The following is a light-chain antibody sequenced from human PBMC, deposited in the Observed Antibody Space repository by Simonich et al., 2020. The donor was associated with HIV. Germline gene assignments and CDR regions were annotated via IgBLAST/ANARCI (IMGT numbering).Light chain of an antibody. Sequence: DIQMTQSPSTLSASVGDRVTITCRASDSISSWLAWYRQKPGKAPKLLLYTASRLESGVPSRFSGSGSGTDYTLTISTLQPEDFATYYCQQYYSTHQFGQGTKVEIK. J-gene: IGKJ1*01. V-gene: IGKV1-NL1*01. CDR1: DSISSW. CDR3: QQYYSTHQ. CDR2: TAS.